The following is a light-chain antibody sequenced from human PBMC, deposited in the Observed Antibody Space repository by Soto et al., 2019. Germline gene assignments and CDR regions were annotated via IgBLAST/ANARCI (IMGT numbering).Light chain of an antibody. V-gene: IGLV1-36*01. CDR1: RSNIGNNA. CDR2: YDD. Sequence: QSVLTQPPSVSEAPRQRVTISCSGSRSNIGNNAVNWYQQLPGKAPKLLIYYDDLLPSGVSDRFSGSKSGTSASLAISRLQSEDEADYYCAAWDDSLNGVVFGGGTKLTVL. CDR3: AAWDDSLNGVV. J-gene: IGLJ2*01.